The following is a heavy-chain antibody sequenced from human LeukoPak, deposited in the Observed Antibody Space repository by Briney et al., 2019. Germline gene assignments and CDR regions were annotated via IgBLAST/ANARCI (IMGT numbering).Heavy chain of an antibody. D-gene: IGHD6-13*01. J-gene: IGHJ6*04. CDR3: ARDGIAAAGTDYYYYGMDV. CDR2: IIPIFGTA. CDR1: GGTFSSYA. V-gene: IGHV1-69*13. Sequence: ASVKVSCKASGGTFSSYAISWVRRAPGQGLEWMGGIIPIFGTANYAQKFQGRVTITADESTSTAYMELSSLRSEDTAVYYCARDGIAAAGTDYYYYGMDVWGKGTTVTVSS.